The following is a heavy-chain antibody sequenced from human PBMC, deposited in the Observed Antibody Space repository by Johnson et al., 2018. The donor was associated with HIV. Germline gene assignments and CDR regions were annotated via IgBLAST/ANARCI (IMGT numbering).Heavy chain of an antibody. D-gene: IGHD1-26*01. CDR1: GFTFSSYG. Sequence: QVQLVESGGGVVQPGRSLRLSCAASGFTFSSYGMHWVRQAPGKGLEWVAVISYDGSNKYYADSVKGRFTISRDNAKNSLYLQMDSLRAKDTALYYCAREIGWELHDGAFDVWGQGTMVTVSS. CDR2: ISYDGSNK. V-gene: IGHV3-30*19. CDR3: AREIGWELHDGAFDV. J-gene: IGHJ3*01.